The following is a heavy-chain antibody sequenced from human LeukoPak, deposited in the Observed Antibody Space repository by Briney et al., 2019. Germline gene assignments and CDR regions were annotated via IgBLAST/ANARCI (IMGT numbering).Heavy chain of an antibody. CDR3: AKEPSGYFDWLPWFDL. J-gene: IGHJ5*02. CDR1: GFTFSSYA. Sequence: GGSLRLSCAASGFTFSSYAMSWVRQAPGKGLEGVSAISGSGGSTYYADSVKGRFTISRDNSKNTLYLQMNSLRAEDTAVYYCAKEPSGYFDWLPWFDLWGQGTLVTVSS. CDR2: ISGSGGST. V-gene: IGHV3-23*01. D-gene: IGHD3-9*01.